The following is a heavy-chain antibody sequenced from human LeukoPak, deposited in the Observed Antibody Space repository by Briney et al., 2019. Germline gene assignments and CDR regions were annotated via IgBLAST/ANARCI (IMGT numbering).Heavy chain of an antibody. V-gene: IGHV3-23*01. Sequence: VGALRFSSAAPVFTFSGYTRNWVRQSPGRGLEWVSTIIIIIAITYYTDSVRGRFTTSRDNSKNTLYLQINSLRAQGTAVYSFARRSSSWNFDYWGQGTLVTVSS. CDR1: VFTFSGYT. D-gene: IGHD6-13*01. CDR3: ARRSSSWNFDY. CDR2: IIIIIAIT. J-gene: IGHJ4*02.